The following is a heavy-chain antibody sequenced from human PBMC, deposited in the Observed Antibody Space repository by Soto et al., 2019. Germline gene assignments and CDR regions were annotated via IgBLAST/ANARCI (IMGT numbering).Heavy chain of an antibody. J-gene: IGHJ4*02. V-gene: IGHV4-30-4*01. CDR1: GGSISSGDYY. CDR3: ARLTPGYSSGWFIDY. CDR2: IYYSGST. Sequence: PSETLSLTCTVSGGSISSGDYYWSWILQPPEKGLEWIGYIYYSGSTYYNPSLKSRVTISVDTSKNQFSLKLSSVTAADTAVYYCARLTPGYSSGWFIDYWGQGTLVTVSS. D-gene: IGHD6-19*01.